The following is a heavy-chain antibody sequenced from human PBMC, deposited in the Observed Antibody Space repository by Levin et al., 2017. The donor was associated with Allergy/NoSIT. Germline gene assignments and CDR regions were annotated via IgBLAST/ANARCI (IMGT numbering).Heavy chain of an antibody. Sequence: LSLTCAASGFTFSNYAMSWVRQTPGRGLEWVSTISGSFDDTYNADSVKGRFTISRDNSKNTLYLQINSLRAEDTAIYFCTKDGRSSGSYYDYFHYWGQGTLVTVSS. CDR2: ISGSFDDT. CDR3: TKDGRSSGSYYDYFHY. CDR1: GFTFSNYA. D-gene: IGHD1-26*01. V-gene: IGHV3-23*01. J-gene: IGHJ4*02.